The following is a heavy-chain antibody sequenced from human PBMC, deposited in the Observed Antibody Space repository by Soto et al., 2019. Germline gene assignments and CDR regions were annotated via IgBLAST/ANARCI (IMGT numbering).Heavy chain of an antibody. CDR2: ISQDGGAT. CDR1: GFTFSTSG. D-gene: IGHD6-13*01. V-gene: IGHV3-30*18. Sequence: QVQLVESGGGVVQSGRSLRLSCAASGFTFSTSGMHWIRQAPGKGLEWVAMISQDGGATYYVESVKGRFTISRDTDNNKLNLQRDSLRPEATATYSCAKDWFSSGWYKRYDPWGQGTLVTVSS. J-gene: IGHJ5*02. CDR3: AKDWFSSGWYKRYDP.